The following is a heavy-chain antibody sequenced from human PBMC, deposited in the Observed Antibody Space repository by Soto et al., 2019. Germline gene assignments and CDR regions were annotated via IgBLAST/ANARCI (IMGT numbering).Heavy chain of an antibody. J-gene: IGHJ2*01. CDR2: ISSSGSTI. CDR3: ARDVNESIAVAGTGWYFDL. CDR1: GFTFSDYY. Sequence: QVQLVESGGGLVKPGGSLRLSCAASGFTFSDYYMSWIRQAPGKGLEWVSYISSSGSTIYYADSVKGRFTISRDNAKNSMYLQMNSLRAEDTAVYYCARDVNESIAVAGTGWYFDLWGRGTLVTFSS. V-gene: IGHV3-11*01. D-gene: IGHD6-19*01.